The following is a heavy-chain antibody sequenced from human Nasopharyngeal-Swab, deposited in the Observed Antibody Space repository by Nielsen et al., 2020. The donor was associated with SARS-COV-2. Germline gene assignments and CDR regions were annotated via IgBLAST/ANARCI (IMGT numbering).Heavy chain of an antibody. J-gene: IGHJ3*02. D-gene: IGHD6-19*01. CDR2: ISGSGGST. CDR3: AKGWQWLVRDAFDI. CDR1: GFTFSSYP. V-gene: IGHV3-23*01. Sequence: GESLKIPCAASGFTFSSYPMSWVRQAPGKGLEWVSAISGSGGSTYYADSVKGRFTISRDNSKNTLYLQMNSLRAEDTAVYYCAKGWQWLVRDAFDIWGQGTMVTVSS.